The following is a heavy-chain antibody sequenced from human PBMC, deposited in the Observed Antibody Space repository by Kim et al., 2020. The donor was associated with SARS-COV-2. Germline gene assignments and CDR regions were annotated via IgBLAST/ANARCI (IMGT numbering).Heavy chain of an antibody. V-gene: IGHV4-31*02. D-gene: IGHD3-10*01. Sequence: NPSRKSRVTISVNTSKNPFSLKLSSVTAADTAVYYCARDKSGSGRGAFDYWGQGTLVTVSS. CDR3: ARDKSGSGRGAFDY. J-gene: IGHJ4*02.